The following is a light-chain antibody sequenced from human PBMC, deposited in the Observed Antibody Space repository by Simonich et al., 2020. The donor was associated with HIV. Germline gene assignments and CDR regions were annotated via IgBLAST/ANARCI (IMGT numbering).Light chain of an antibody. Sequence: DIQMTQSPSTLSASVGDRVTITFRASQSISSWLAWYQQKPGKAPTLLIYAASSLQSGVPSRFSGSGSGTDFTLTISSLQPEDFATYYCQQTYSTPSWTFGQGTKVDIK. V-gene: IGKV1-39*01. CDR2: AAS. CDR3: QQTYSTPSWT. CDR1: QSISSW. J-gene: IGKJ1*01.